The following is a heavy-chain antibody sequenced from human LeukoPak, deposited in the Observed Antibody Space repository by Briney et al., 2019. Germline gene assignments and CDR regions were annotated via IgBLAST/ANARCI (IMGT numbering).Heavy chain of an antibody. D-gene: IGHD1-26*01. CDR1: GFTFSGFA. V-gene: IGHV3-23*01. J-gene: IGHJ3*02. Sequence: PGGSLRLSCSASGFTFSGFAMGWVRQAPGKGLEWVSSISGSGGNTYYADSVEGRFTISRDNSKSTLLLQMISLRAEDTAVYYCARATKTYAFDIWGQGTMVTVSS. CDR2: ISGSGGNT. CDR3: ARATKTYAFDI.